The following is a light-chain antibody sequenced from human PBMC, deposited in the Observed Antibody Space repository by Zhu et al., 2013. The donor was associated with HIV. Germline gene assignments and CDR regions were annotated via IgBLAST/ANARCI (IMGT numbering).Light chain of an antibody. J-gene: IGKJ5*01. V-gene: IGKV3-20*01. CDR1: QSVGNNF. CDR2: RAS. Sequence: DIVLTQSPATLSLSPGDRATLSCRASQSVGNNFLAWYQHKPGQAPRLLIYRASSRATGIPDRFSGSGSGTDFTLTVTRLEPEDFAVYYCQQYAKSPITFGQGHDWRLN. CDR3: QQYAKSPIT.